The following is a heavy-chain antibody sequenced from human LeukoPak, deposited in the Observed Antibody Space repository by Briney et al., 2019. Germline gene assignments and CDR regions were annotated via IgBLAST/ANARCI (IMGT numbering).Heavy chain of an antibody. Sequence: GGSLRLSCAASGFTFSSYAMHWVRQAPGKGLEWVAVISYDGSNKYYADSVKGRFTISRDNSKNTLYLQMNSLRAEDTALYYCAKDSYLAAAGSDGMDVWGQGTTVTVSS. D-gene: IGHD6-13*01. CDR2: ISYDGSNK. CDR1: GFTFSSYA. CDR3: AKDSYLAAAGSDGMDV. J-gene: IGHJ6*02. V-gene: IGHV3-30-3*01.